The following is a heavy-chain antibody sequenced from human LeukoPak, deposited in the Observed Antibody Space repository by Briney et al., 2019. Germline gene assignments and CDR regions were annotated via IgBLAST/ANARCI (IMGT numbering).Heavy chain of an antibody. CDR2: ISGSGGDT. CDR1: GFTFSSYA. V-gene: IGHV3-23*01. J-gene: IGHJ4*02. CDR3: AKNKGSGGYSPFDY. D-gene: IGHD3-22*01. Sequence: GGSLRLSCAASGFTFSSYAMSWVRQAPGKGPQWVSSISGSGGDTYYANSVKGRFTISRDSSKNTLYLQMNSLRAEDTAIYYCAKNKGSGGYSPFDYWGQGTLVTVSS.